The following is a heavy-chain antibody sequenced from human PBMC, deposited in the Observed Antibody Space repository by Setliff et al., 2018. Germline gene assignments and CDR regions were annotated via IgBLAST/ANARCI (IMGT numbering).Heavy chain of an antibody. V-gene: IGHV5-51*01. D-gene: IGHD3-22*01. CDR2: IYPGDSDT. CDR3: VRHPYYDSSGYYSYFDY. CDR1: GNSFTNYW. J-gene: IGHJ4*02. Sequence: SGESLKISCKGSGNSFTNYWIGWVRQMPGKGLEWMGIIYPGDSDTRYSPSFEGQVTISGDKSTSTAYLHWTSLKASDTAMYYCVRHPYYDSSGYYSYFDYWGQGALVTAPQ.